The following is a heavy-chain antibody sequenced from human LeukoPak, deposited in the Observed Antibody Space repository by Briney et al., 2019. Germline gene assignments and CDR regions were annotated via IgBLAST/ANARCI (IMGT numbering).Heavy chain of an antibody. V-gene: IGHV3-23*01. CDR2: ISGSGGST. D-gene: IGHD6-19*01. CDR1: GFTFSSYA. Sequence: PGGSLRLSCAASGFTFSSYAMSWVRQAPGKGLEWVSAISGSGGSTYYADSVKGRFTISRDNAKNSLYLQMNSLRAEDTAVYYCARDSSGWDFDYWGQGTLVTVSS. J-gene: IGHJ4*02. CDR3: ARDSSGWDFDY.